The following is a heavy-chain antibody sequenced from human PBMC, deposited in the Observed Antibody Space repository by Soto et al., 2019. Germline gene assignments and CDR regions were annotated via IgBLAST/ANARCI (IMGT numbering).Heavy chain of an antibody. V-gene: IGHV3-23*01. CDR2: ISGTGDST. CDR3: AKDRTPYCCGVGCYSRGSDY. D-gene: IGHD2-15*01. J-gene: IGHJ4*02. CDR1: GFTFYSYA. Sequence: EVQMLESGGGFVQPGGSLRRSCATSGFTFYSYAMTWVRQAPGEGLEWVSAISGTGDSTYYAESVKGRFTISRDISKKTLYLQMNSLRAEDTALYYCAKDRTPYCCGVGCYSRGSDYWGQGSLVTVSS.